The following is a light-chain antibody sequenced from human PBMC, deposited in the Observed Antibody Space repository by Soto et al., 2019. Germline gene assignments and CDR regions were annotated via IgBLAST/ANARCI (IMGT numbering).Light chain of an antibody. CDR1: QGIANY. V-gene: IGKV1-27*01. J-gene: IGKJ1*01. CDR3: RKYNSAPRA. Sequence: DIQMTQSPSSLSASVGDRVTITCRASQGIANYVAWYQQHPGKVPKLLIYATSSLQSGVPSRFSGSGSGTDFTLTISSLPPEDVATYYCRKYNSAPRAFGQRTKVEI. CDR2: ATS.